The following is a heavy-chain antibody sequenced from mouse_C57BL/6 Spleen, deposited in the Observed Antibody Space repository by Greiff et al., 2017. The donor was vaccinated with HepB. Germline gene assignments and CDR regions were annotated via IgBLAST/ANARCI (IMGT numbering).Heavy chain of an antibody. CDR3: ATNYDYDLGYAMDY. CDR2: IDPSDSET. Sequence: VQLQQPGAELVRPGSSVKLSCKASGYTFTSYWMHWVKQRPIQGLEWIGNIDPSDSETHYNQKFKDKATLTVDKSSSTAYMQLSSLTSEDSAVYYCATNYDYDLGYAMDYWGQGTSVTVSS. CDR1: GYTFTSYW. V-gene: IGHV1-52*01. J-gene: IGHJ4*01. D-gene: IGHD2-4*01.